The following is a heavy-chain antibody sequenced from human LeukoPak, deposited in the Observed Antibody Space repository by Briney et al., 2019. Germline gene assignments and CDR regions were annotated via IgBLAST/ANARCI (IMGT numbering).Heavy chain of an antibody. J-gene: IGHJ4*02. CDR2: ISGDGGST. CDR1: GFTFDDYA. D-gene: IGHD3-22*01. V-gene: IGHV3-43*02. CDR3: AKDIGDSSGYSSSSDY. Sequence: GGSLRLSCAASGFTFDDYAMHWFRQAPGKGLEWVSLISGDGGSTYYADSVKGRFTISRDNSKNSLYLQMNSLRTEDTALYYCAKDIGDSSGYSSSSDYWGQGTLVTVSS.